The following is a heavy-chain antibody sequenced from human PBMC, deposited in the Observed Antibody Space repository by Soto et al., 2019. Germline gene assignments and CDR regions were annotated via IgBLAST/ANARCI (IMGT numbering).Heavy chain of an antibody. CDR3: TKDHTGADAFDI. Sequence: QVQLQESGPGLVKPSGTLSLTCAVSGGPITSDNWYNWVRQPPGKGLEWIGEVHHSGATNYSPSLKSRVTISVDKSKNQFSLTLTSVTAADTAMYYCTKDHTGADAFDIWGQGTMVTVSS. CDR1: GGPITSDNW. J-gene: IGHJ3*02. CDR2: VHHSGAT. V-gene: IGHV4-4*02. D-gene: IGHD7-27*01.